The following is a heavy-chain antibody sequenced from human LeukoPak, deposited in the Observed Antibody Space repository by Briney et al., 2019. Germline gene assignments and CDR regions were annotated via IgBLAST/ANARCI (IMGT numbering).Heavy chain of an antibody. CDR1: GGSISSSSAY. Sequence: PSETLSLTCTVSGGSISSSSAYWGWIRQPPGKGLEWLGSIYYSKNTYYNPSLKSRVTISADTSKNQFFLTLGSVSATDTAVYYCVSPRGFSYGYFDYWGQGTLVTVSS. CDR2: IYYSKNT. D-gene: IGHD5-18*01. CDR3: VSPRGFSYGYFDY. V-gene: IGHV4-39*01. J-gene: IGHJ4*02.